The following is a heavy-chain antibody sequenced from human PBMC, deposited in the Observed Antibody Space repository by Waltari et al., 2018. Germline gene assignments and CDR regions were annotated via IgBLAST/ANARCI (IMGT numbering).Heavy chain of an antibody. D-gene: IGHD7-27*01. Sequence: QVQLVESGGGVVQPGRPLRLSCAASGFTFRRYPLHRVGQAPGKGREWVAVISYDGSNKYYADSVKGRFTIARDNSKNTLYLQMNSLRAEDTAVYYCARDFVGKGIGYWGQGTLVTVSS. CDR3: ARDFVGKGIGY. V-gene: IGHV3-30-3*01. J-gene: IGHJ4*02. CDR2: ISYDGSNK. CDR1: GFTFRRYP.